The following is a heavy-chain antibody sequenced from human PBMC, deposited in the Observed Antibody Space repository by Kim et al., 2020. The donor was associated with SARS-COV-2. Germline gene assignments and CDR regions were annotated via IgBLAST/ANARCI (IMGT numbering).Heavy chain of an antibody. CDR1: GFSLSTSGMC. Sequence: SGPTLVNPTQTLTLTCTFSGFSLSTSGMCVSWIRQPPGKALEWLARIDWDDDKYYSTSLKTRLTISKDTSKNQVVLTMTNMDPVDTATYYCARIPYDILTGDYYGMDVWGQGTTVTVSS. V-gene: IGHV2-70*11. CDR2: IDWDDDK. CDR3: ARIPYDILTGDYYGMDV. D-gene: IGHD3-9*01. J-gene: IGHJ6*02.